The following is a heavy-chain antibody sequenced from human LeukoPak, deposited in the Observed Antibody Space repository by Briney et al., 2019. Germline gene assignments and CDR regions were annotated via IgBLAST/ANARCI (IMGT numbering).Heavy chain of an antibody. J-gene: IGHJ4*02. CDR1: GFTVSSSY. Sequence: GGSLRLSCAASGFTVSSSYMSWVRQAPGKGLEWVSVIYSGGSTYYADSVKGRFTISRDNSKNTLYLQMNSLRAEDTAVYYCARAFDVPAAYDYWGQGTLVTVSS. V-gene: IGHV3-66*02. CDR2: IYSGGST. D-gene: IGHD2-2*01. CDR3: ARAFDVPAAYDY.